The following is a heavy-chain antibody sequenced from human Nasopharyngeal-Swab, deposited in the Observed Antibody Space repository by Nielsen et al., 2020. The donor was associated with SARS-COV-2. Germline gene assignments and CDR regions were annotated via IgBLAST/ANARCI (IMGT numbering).Heavy chain of an antibody. D-gene: IGHD4-17*01. CDR3: ARDAPAHYGAFY. Sequence: WIRQPPGKGLEWVAVIWYDGSNKYYADSVKGRFTISRDNSKNTLYLQMDSLRGEDTAVYHCARDAPAHYGAFYWGRGTLVTVSS. V-gene: IGHV3-33*01. CDR2: IWYDGSNK. J-gene: IGHJ4*02.